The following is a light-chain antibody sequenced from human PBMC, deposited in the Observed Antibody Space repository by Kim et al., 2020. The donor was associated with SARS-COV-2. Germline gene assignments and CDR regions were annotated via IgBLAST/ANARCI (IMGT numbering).Light chain of an antibody. CDR3: QQYNNWPPWT. CDR1: QSVRSN. Sequence: SPGESAPRTGRASQSVRSNLAWYQQKPGQAPRLRIYGASTRAIGIPARFSGSGSGTEFTLTISSLQSEDFAVYYCQQYNNWPPWTFGQGTKVDIK. CDR2: GAS. J-gene: IGKJ1*01. V-gene: IGKV3-15*01.